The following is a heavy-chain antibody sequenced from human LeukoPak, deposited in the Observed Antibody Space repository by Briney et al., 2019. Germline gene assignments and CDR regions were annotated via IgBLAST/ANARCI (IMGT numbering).Heavy chain of an antibody. CDR3: ARGSPYYDILTGYFWD. CDR1: GFTFSRYN. V-gene: IGHV3-21*01. D-gene: IGHD3-9*01. J-gene: IGHJ4*02. CDR2: ISSSSSYI. Sequence: GGSLRLSCAASGFTFSRYNMNWVRQAPGKGLEWVSSISSSSSYIYYADSVKGRFTISRDNAKNSLYLQMNSLRAEDTAVYYCARGSPYYDILTGYFWDWGQGTLVTVSS.